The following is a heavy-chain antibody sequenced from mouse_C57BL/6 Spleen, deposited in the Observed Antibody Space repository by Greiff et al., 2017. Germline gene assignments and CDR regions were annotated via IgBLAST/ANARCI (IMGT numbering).Heavy chain of an antibody. CDR3: TTRGLRWYFDV. D-gene: IGHD2-4*01. CDR1: GFNIKDDY. Sequence: EVQRVESGAELVRPGASVKLSCTASGFNIKDDYMHWVKQRPEQGLEWIGWIDPENGDTEYASKFQGKATITADTSSNTAYLQLSSLTSEDTAVYYCTTRGLRWYFDVWGTGTTVTVSS. J-gene: IGHJ1*03. V-gene: IGHV14-4*01. CDR2: IDPENGDT.